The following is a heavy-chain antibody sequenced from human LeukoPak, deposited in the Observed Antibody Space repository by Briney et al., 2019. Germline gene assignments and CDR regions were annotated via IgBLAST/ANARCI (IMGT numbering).Heavy chain of an antibody. Sequence: GGSLRLSCAASGFTFSTYSMNWVRQAPGKGLEWVSSISSSSSYIYYADSVKGRFTISRDNVKNSLFLQMNSLRAEDTAVYYCAREYCSGGSCYNDAFDIWGQGTMVTVSS. CDR1: GFTFSTYS. J-gene: IGHJ3*02. CDR3: AREYCSGGSCYNDAFDI. V-gene: IGHV3-21*01. D-gene: IGHD2-15*01. CDR2: ISSSSSYI.